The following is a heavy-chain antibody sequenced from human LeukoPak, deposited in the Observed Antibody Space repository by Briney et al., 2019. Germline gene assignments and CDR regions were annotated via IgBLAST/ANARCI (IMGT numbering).Heavy chain of an antibody. CDR1: GGSVSSDSYF. Sequence: KPSETLSLTCTVSGGSVSSDSYFWTWIRQPPGEGLEWIGYIYYSGSTNYNPSLKSRVTISLDTSKSQISLKLSSVTAADTAVYYCARGQRRLQDYWGQGTLVTVSS. CDR3: ARGQRRLQDY. CDR2: IYYSGST. J-gene: IGHJ4*02. V-gene: IGHV4-61*01.